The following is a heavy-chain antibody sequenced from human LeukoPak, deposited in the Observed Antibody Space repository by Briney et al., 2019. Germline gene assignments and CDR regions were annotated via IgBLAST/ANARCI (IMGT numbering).Heavy chain of an antibody. CDR1: RASITSDSYY. CDR2: IKYGGTT. Sequence: SETLSLTCTVPRASITSDSYYWVWVRQPPGKGLEWTGSIKYGGTTFYSSSLQSRITLSMDASKNQFSLRLTSVTAADTAVYYCARLGTYSGNLFDNWGQGTLVTVSS. D-gene: IGHD5-12*01. CDR3: ARLGTYSGNLFDN. J-gene: IGHJ4*02. V-gene: IGHV4-39*01.